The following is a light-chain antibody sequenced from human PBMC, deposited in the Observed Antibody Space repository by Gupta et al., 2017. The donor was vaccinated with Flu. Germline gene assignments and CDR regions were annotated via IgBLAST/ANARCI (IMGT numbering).Light chain of an antibody. Sequence: DIQLTQSPSSLSASVGDTLTITCRSSQSISTYLNCYQQKPGEAPKLLMYGSSLQSGVPSRFSGSGSGTDFSLIISSLQPEDLATYYCQQGDSSPQTFGEGTKVEIK. J-gene: IGKJ1*01. CDR3: QQGDSSPQT. CDR2: GS. CDR1: QSISTY. V-gene: IGKV1-39*01.